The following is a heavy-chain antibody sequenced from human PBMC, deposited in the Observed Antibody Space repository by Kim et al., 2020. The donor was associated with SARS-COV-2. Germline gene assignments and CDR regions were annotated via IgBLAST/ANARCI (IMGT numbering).Heavy chain of an antibody. V-gene: IGHV4-4*09. CDR3: ARIPISDYADAFDI. J-gene: IGHJ3*02. D-gene: IGHD5-12*01. Sequence: NPSLKSRVTISVDTSKNQFSLKLSSVTAADTAVYYCARIPISDYADAFDIWGQGTMVTVSS.